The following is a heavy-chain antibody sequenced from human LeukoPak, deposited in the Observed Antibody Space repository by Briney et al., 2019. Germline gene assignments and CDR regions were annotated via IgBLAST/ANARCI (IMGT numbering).Heavy chain of an antibody. CDR3: ARGHSSSLGPYYYYMDV. V-gene: IGHV1-69*04. D-gene: IGHD6-13*01. CDR2: IIPILGIA. Sequence: PRASVKVSCKASGGTFSSYAISWVRQAPGQGLEWMGRIIPILGIANYAQKFQGRVTITADESTSTAYMELSSLRSEDTAVYYCARGHSSSLGPYYYYMDVWGKGTTVTASS. J-gene: IGHJ6*03. CDR1: GGTFSSYA.